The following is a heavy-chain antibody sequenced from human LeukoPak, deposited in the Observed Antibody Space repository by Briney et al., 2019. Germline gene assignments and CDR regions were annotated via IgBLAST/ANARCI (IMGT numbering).Heavy chain of an antibody. V-gene: IGHV1-8*01. CDR2: MNPNSGNT. Sequence: ASAKVSCKASGYTFTSYDINWVRQATGQGLEWMGWMNPNSGNTGYAQKFQGRVTMTRNTSISTAYMELSSLRSEDTAVYYCARSGGSYIYFDYWGQGTLVTVSS. J-gene: IGHJ4*02. CDR1: GYTFTSYD. D-gene: IGHD1-26*01. CDR3: ARSGGSYIYFDY.